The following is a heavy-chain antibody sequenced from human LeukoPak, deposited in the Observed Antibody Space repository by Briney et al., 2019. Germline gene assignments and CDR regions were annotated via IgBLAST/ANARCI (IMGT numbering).Heavy chain of an antibody. CDR1: GYSISSGFY. D-gene: IGHD6-19*01. V-gene: IGHV4-38-2*01. J-gene: IGHJ4*02. CDR3: ARRDSSGCNDY. CDR2: IYHSGST. Sequence: PSETLSLTCAVSGYSISSGFYWGWIRQPPGKGLEWIGSIYHSGSTYYNPSLKSPVTISVDTSKNQFSLKLSSVTAADTAVYYCARRDSSGCNDYWGQGTLVTVSS.